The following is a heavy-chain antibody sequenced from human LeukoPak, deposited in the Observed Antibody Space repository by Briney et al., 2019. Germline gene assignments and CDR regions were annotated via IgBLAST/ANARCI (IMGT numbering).Heavy chain of an antibody. CDR3: AREKAAAGPYWFDP. CDR1: GFTFSSYV. D-gene: IGHD6-13*01. CDR2: ISSSSSTI. J-gene: IGHJ5*02. Sequence: GGSLRLSCAASGFTFSSYVMTWVRQAPGKGLEWVSYISSSSSTIYYADSVKGRFTISRDNAKNSLYLQMNSLRDEDTAVYYCAREKAAAGPYWFDPWGQGTLVTVSS. V-gene: IGHV3-48*02.